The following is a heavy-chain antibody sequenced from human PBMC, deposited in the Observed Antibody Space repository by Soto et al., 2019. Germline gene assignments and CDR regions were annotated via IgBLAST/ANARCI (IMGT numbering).Heavy chain of an antibody. D-gene: IGHD3-9*01. CDR1: GGSISSSNW. CDR3: ARRADDIFHGFYAFDI. Sequence: QVQLQESGPGLVKPSGTLSLTCAVSGGSISSSNWWRWVRQPPGKGLEWIGEIYHSGSTHYNPSLKRRATISVDNSKNQFSLEPSSETAADTAVYYCARRADDIFHGFYAFDIWGQGTMVTVSS. V-gene: IGHV4-4*02. J-gene: IGHJ3*02. CDR2: IYHSGST.